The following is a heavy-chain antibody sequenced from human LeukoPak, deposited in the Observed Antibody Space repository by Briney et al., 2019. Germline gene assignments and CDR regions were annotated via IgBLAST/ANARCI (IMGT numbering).Heavy chain of an antibody. J-gene: IGHJ4*02. CDR2: IYYSGST. V-gene: IGHV4-39*01. CDR3: ARHDRGSRNFDY. D-gene: IGHD3-22*01. Sequence: SETLSLTCTVSGGSISSSSYYWGWVRQPPGKGLEWIGSIYYSGSTYYNPSLKSRVTISVDTSKNQFSLKLSSVTAADTAVYYCARHDRGSRNFDYWGQGTLVTVSS. CDR1: GGSISSSSYY.